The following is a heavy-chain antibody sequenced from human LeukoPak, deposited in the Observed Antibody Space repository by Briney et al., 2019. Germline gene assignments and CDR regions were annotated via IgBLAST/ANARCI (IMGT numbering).Heavy chain of an antibody. CDR3: ARAISSSSLAVDY. D-gene: IGHD6-6*01. CDR1: GFTFSSYG. V-gene: IGHV3-33*01. Sequence: GGSLRLSCAASGFTFSSYGMHWVRQAPGKGLEWVAVIWYDGSNKYYADSVKGRFTISRDNSKNTLYLQMNSLRAEDTAVYYCARAISSSSLAVDYWGQGTLVTVSS. CDR2: IWYDGSNK. J-gene: IGHJ4*02.